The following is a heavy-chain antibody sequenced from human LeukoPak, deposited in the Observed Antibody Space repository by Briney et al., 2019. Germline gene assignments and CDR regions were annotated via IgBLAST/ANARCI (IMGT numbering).Heavy chain of an antibody. CDR3: ARRWDSSGYYYFDY. D-gene: IGHD3-22*01. Sequence: PSETLSLTCTVSGGSISSSSYYWGWIRQPPGKGLEWIGSISYSGSTYDNPSLKSRVTISVDTSKNQFSLKLSSVTAADTAVYYCARRWDSSGYYYFDYWGQGTLVTVSS. J-gene: IGHJ4*02. CDR1: GGSISSSSYY. CDR2: ISYSGST. V-gene: IGHV4-39*01.